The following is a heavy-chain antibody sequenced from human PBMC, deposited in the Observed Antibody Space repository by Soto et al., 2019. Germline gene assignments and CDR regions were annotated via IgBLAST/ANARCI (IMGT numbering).Heavy chain of an antibody. J-gene: IGHJ4*02. Sequence: GGSLRLSCAASGFTFSSYAMSWVRQAPGKGLEWVSAISGSGGSTYYADSVKGRFTISRDNAKNSLYLQMNSLRAEDTAVYYCASYGSGSYAFSYWGQGTLVTVS. V-gene: IGHV3-23*01. CDR2: ISGSGGST. CDR3: ASYGSGSYAFSY. CDR1: GFTFSSYA. D-gene: IGHD3-10*01.